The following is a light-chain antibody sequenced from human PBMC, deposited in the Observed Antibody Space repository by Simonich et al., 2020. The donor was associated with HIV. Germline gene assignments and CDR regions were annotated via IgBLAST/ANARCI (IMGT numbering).Light chain of an antibody. CDR1: QNVLYSSNNKNY. CDR2: CAS. CDR3: QQYYTTPYT. V-gene: IGKV4-1*01. Sequence: DIVMTQSPDSLAVSLGERATINCKSSQNVLYSSNNKNYLTWYQQKPGQPHKLLIYCASTRESGVPDRFSGSGSGTDFTLTISSLQAEDVAVYYCQQYYTTPYTFGQGTKLEIK. J-gene: IGKJ2*01.